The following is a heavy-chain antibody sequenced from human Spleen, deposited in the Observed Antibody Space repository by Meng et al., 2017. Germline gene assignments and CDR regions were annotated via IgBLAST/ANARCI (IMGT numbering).Heavy chain of an antibody. CDR2: IDYSRRT. Sequence: QGQLQESGPGLVSPSETLSLTCTVSGASVSSGTYYWTWIRQPPGKGLEWVGFIDYSRRTNYYPSLKSRVTISVDTSKNQFSLKLTSVTAADTAVYYCAGGPWEFDYWGQGTLVTVSS. V-gene: IGHV4-61*01. CDR1: GASVSSGTYY. CDR3: AGGPWEFDY. D-gene: IGHD1-26*01. J-gene: IGHJ4*02.